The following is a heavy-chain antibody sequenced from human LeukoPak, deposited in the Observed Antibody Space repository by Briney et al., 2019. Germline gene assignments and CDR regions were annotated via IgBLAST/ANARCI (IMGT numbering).Heavy chain of an antibody. Sequence: PSETLSLTCTVSGGSMRSYYWTWIRQPPGKGLEWIGYTYYTGSTNYNPSLKSRVTIPEDMSKNQFSLKLSSVTAADTAMYYCARARLGATSDDALDIWGQGTMVTVSS. CDR3: ARARLGATSDDALDI. CDR2: TYYTGST. CDR1: GGSMRSYY. V-gene: IGHV4-59*01. D-gene: IGHD1-26*01. J-gene: IGHJ3*02.